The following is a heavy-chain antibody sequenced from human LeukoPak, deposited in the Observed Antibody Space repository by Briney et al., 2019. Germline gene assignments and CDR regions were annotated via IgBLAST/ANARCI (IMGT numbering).Heavy chain of an antibody. CDR2: INPSVGSR. D-gene: IGHD6-19*01. Sequence: GASVKVSCNASEYSFTTYYVHWVRQAPGQGLEWMGVINPSVGSRNYAQKFQGRLILTRDTSTSTVYMELSSLRSEDTAVYYCASSSGWYSGDYWGQGTLVTVS. CDR3: ASSSGWYSGDY. CDR1: EYSFTTYY. V-gene: IGHV1-46*01. J-gene: IGHJ4*02.